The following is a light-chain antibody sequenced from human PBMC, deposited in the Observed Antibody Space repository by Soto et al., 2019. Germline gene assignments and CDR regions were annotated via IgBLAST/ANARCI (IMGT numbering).Light chain of an antibody. CDR2: LEGSGSY. CDR1: SGHSSYI. V-gene: IGLV4-60*03. J-gene: IGLJ3*02. CDR3: ETWDSNTRV. Sequence: QPVLTQSSSASASLGSSVKLTCTLSSGHSSYIIAWHQQQPGKAPRYLMKLEGSGSYNKGSGVPDRFSGSSSGADRYLTISKLHSEDEADYYCETWDSNTRVFGGGTKLTVL.